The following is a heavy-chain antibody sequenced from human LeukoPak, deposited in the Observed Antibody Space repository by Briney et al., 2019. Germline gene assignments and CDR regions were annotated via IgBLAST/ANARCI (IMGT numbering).Heavy chain of an antibody. D-gene: IGHD3-10*01. Sequence: KPGGSLRLSCAASGFTFSTYSMYWVRQAPGKGLEWVSCISNSSSYIYYADSVKGRFTISRDNAKNSLYLRMNSLRVEDTAVYYCARVWVVRGVAGGLLDYWGQGTLVTVSS. V-gene: IGHV3-21*01. J-gene: IGHJ4*02. CDR1: GFTFSTYS. CDR3: ARVWVVRGVAGGLLDY. CDR2: ISNSSSYI.